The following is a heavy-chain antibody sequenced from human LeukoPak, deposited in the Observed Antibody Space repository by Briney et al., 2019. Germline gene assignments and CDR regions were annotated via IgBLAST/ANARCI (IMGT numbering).Heavy chain of an antibody. V-gene: IGHV3-21*01. CDR1: GFTFSSYW. D-gene: IGHD1-1*01. CDR3: ARCTTGRTFGSLREIKRSREIDY. J-gene: IGHJ4*02. CDR2: ISSSSSNV. Sequence: GGSLRLSCAASGFTFSSYWMSWVRQAPGKGLEWVSSISSSSSNVYYADSVKGRFTISRDNAKNSLYLQMNSLRVEDTAVYYCARCTTGRTFGSLREIKRSREIDYWGQGTLVTVSS.